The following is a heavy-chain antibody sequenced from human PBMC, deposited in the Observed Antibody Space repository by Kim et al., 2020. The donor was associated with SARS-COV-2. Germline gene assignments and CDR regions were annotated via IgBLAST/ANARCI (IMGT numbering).Heavy chain of an antibody. CDR1: GFSVSGYW. Sequence: GGSLRLSCAASGFSVSGYWMHWVRQAPGKGLVWVSRINSDGSTTNYADSVKGRFTISRDKGKNTLYLQMNSLRAEDTAEYYCARRYYDSSGYYYFDSWGHGTLGTVSS. D-gene: IGHD3-22*01. V-gene: IGHV3-74*01. CDR2: INSDGSTT. CDR3: ARRYYDSSGYYYFDS. J-gene: IGHJ4*01.